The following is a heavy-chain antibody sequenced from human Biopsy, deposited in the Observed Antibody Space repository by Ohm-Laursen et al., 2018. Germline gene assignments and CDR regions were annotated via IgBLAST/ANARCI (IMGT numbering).Heavy chain of an antibody. V-gene: IGHV4-59*01. J-gene: IGHJ4*02. D-gene: IGHD3-3*01. CDR1: GGSIGSFF. CDR3: ARVGAEAPSIDYFDY. Sequence: TLSLTCIVSGGSIGSFFWSWIRQPPGKGLEWIGYIYYSGSTNYNPSLRSRVTISVDRSKNQFSLELSSVTAADTAVYYCARVGAEAPSIDYFDYWGQGALVTVSS. CDR2: IYYSGST.